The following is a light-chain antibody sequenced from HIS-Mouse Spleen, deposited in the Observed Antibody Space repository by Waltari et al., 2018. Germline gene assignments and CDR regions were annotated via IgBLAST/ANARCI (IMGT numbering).Light chain of an antibody. CDR3: YSTDSSGNHRV. CDR1: ALPKKY. CDR2: EDS. Sequence: SYELTQPPSVSVSPGQTARITCPGDALPKKYAYWYPQKSVQAPVLVIYEDSKRPSGIPERFSGSSSGTMATLTISGAQVEDEADYYCYSTDSSGNHRVFGGGTKLTVL. V-gene: IGLV3-10*01. J-gene: IGLJ2*01.